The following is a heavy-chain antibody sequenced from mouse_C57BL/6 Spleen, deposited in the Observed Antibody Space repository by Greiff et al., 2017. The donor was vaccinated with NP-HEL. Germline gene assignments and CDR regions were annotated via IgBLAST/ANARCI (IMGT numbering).Heavy chain of an antibody. V-gene: IGHV1-82*01. J-gene: IGHJ4*01. CDR3: AYDYDGVPNYAMDY. Sequence: QVQLKESGPELVKPGASVKISCKASGYAFSSSWMNWVKQRPGKGLEWIGRIYPGDGDTNYNGKFKGKATLTADKSSSTAYMQLSSLTSEDSAVYFCAYDYDGVPNYAMDYWGQGTSVTVSS. D-gene: IGHD2-4*01. CDR1: GYAFSSSW. CDR2: IYPGDGDT.